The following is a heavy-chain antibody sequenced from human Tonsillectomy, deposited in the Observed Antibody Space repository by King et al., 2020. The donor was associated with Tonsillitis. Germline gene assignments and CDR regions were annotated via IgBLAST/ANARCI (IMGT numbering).Heavy chain of an antibody. J-gene: IGHJ4*02. CDR2: ISYDGSNK. D-gene: IGHD3-10*01. Sequence: IQLVQSGGGVVQPGRSLRLSCAASGFTFSSYGMHWVRQAPGKGLEWVAVISYDGSNKYYVDSVKGRFTISRDNSKNTLYLQMNSLRAEDMAVYYCAKDYYGSGSYYPIDYWGQGTLVTISS. CDR3: AKDYYGSGSYYPIDY. CDR1: GFTFSSYG. V-gene: IGHV3-30*18.